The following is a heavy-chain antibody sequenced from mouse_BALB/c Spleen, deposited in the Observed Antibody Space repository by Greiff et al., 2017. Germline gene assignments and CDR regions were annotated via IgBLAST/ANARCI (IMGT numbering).Heavy chain of an antibody. Sequence: EVMLVESGGGLVKPGGSLKLSCAASGFTFSSFGMHWVRQAPEKGLEWVAYISSGSSTIYYADTVKGRFTISRDNPKNTLFLQMTSLRSEDTAMYYCARSEDYLYAMDYWGQGTSVTVSS. CDR1: GFTFSSFG. CDR3: ARSEDYLYAMDY. V-gene: IGHV5-17*02. CDR2: ISSGSSTI. J-gene: IGHJ4*01. D-gene: IGHD2-4*01.